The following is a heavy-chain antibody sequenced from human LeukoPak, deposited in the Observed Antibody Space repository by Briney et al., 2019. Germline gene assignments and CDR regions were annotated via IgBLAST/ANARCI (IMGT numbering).Heavy chain of an antibody. CDR2: INHSGST. CDR3: AGGYSGYDYAFDI. J-gene: IGHJ3*02. Sequence: KPSETLSLTCAVYGGSFGGYYWSWIRQPPGKGLEWIGEINHSGSTNYNPSLKSRVTISVDTSKNQFSLKLSSVTAADTAVYYCAGGYSGYDYAFDIWGQGTMVTVSS. CDR1: GGSFGGYY. D-gene: IGHD5-12*01. V-gene: IGHV4-34*01.